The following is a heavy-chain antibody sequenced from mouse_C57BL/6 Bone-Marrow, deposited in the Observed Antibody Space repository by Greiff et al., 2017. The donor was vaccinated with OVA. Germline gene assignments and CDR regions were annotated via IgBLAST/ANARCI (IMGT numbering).Heavy chain of an antibody. CDR2: IDPEDGET. V-gene: IGHV14-2*01. Sequence: EVKLQESGAELVKPGASVKLSCTASGFNIKDYYMHWVKQRTEQGLEWIGRIDPEDGETKYAPKFQGKATITADTSSNTAYLQLSSLTSEDTAVYYCATTVVSPDYWGQGTTLTVSS. CDR3: ATTVVSPDY. J-gene: IGHJ2*01. CDR1: GFNIKDYY. D-gene: IGHD1-1*01.